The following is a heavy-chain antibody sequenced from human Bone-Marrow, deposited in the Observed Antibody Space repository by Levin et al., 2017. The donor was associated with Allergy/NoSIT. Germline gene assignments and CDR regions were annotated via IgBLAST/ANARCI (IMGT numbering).Heavy chain of an antibody. D-gene: IGHD3-3*01. J-gene: IGHJ4*02. CDR1: GFTFSNAW. V-gene: IGHV3-15*01. CDR2: IKSKTDGGTT. Sequence: GESLKISCAASGFTFSNAWMSWVRQAPGKGLEWVGRIKSKTDGGTTDYAAPVKGRFTISRDESKNTLYLQMNSLKTEDTAVYYCTTEVLRFLAWLPGAGDYWGQGTLVTVSS. CDR3: TTEVLRFLAWLPGAGDY.